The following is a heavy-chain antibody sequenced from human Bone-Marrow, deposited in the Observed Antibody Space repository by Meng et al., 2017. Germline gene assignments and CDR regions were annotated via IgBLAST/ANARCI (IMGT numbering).Heavy chain of an antibody. CDR1: GFTFSSYG. CDR2: IWYDGSNK. V-gene: IGHV3-33*01. D-gene: IGHD4-23*01. CDR3: MADASTVALHYYYGMDI. Sequence: GGSLRLSCAASGFTFSSYGMHWVRQAPGKVLEWVAVIWYDGSNKYYADSVKGRFTISRDNSKNTLYLQMNSLRAEDTTVYYCMADASTVALHYYYGMDIWGQGTTVTVSS. J-gene: IGHJ6*02.